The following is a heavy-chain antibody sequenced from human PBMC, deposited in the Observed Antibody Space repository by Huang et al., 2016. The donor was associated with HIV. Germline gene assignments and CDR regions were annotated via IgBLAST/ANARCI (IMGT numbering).Heavy chain of an antibody. CDR3: ARDWSFGSSTSPAD. D-gene: IGHD6-6*01. V-gene: IGHV1-2*02. J-gene: IGHJ4*02. CDR2: INPKRGGT. CDR1: GYTFTDSN. Sequence: QVQLVQSGAEVKNPGASVRVSCKASGYTFTDSNIHWVRQAPGQGLEWMGCINPKRGGTSYAQRFKGRITMTRDTTISTVHMDLRRIQSDDTAVYFCARDWSFGSSTSPADWGQGTLVTVSS.